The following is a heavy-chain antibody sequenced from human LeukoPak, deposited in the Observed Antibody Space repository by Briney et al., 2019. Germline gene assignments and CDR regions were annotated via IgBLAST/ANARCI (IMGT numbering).Heavy chain of an antibody. CDR3: ARETHYYDSSGYYGAFDY. D-gene: IGHD3-22*01. Sequence: GGSLRLSCAASGFTVSSNYMSWVRQAPGKGLEWVSVVYSGGSTYYADSVKGRFTISRDNSKNTLYLQMNSLRAEDTAVYYCARETHYYDSSGYYGAFDYWGQGTLVTVSS. CDR1: GFTVSSNY. CDR2: VYSGGST. J-gene: IGHJ4*02. V-gene: IGHV3-53*01.